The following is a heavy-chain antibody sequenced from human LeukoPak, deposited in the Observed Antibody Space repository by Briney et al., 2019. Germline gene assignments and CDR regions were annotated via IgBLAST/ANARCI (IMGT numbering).Heavy chain of an antibody. CDR3: AKTARKGYYDSSGYLFDY. CDR2: ISGSGGST. D-gene: IGHD3-22*01. J-gene: IGHJ4*02. Sequence: PGGSLRLSCAASGFTFSSNWMHWVRQAPGKGLEWVSAISGSGGSTYYADSVKGRFTISRDNSKNTLYLQMNSLRAEDTAVYYCAKTARKGYYDSSGYLFDYWGQGTLVTVSS. V-gene: IGHV3-23*01. CDR1: GFTFSSNW.